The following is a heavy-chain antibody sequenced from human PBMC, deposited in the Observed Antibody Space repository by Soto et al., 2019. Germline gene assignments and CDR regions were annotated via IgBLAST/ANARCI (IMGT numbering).Heavy chain of an antibody. CDR2: ISGSGSST. CDR1: GFTFSSYA. Sequence: GGSLRLSCAASGFTFSSYAMSLVRQAPGKGLEWVSAISGSGSSTYYADSVKGRFTISRDNSKNTLYLQMNSLRAEDTAVYYCALNFRAETFDYWGQGTLVTVSS. CDR3: ALNFRAETFDY. V-gene: IGHV3-23*01. J-gene: IGHJ4*02.